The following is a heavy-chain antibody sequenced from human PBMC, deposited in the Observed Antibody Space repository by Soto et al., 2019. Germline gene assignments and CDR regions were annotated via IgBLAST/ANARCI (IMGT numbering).Heavy chain of an antibody. CDR3: AREQSGEIMTMTDAFDI. CDR1: GYTFTSYA. J-gene: IGHJ3*02. V-gene: IGHV1-3*01. D-gene: IGHD3-16*01. Sequence: QVQLVQSGAEVQKPGASVKVSCKASGYTFTSYAIHWVRQAPGPRLEWMGWINAGNGNTQYSQKFQGRVTITRDTSACIAYMEVSSLRSEDTALYYCAREQSGEIMTMTDAFDIWGQGTMFTVSS. CDR2: INAGNGNT.